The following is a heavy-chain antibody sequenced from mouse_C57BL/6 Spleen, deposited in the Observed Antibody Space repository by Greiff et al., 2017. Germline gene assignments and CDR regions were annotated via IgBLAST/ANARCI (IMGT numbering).Heavy chain of an antibody. CDR3: ASHYYGSSYDD. CDR1: GFTFSSYT. D-gene: IGHD1-1*01. CDR2: ISGGGGNT. V-gene: IGHV5-9*01. J-gene: IGHJ2*01. Sequence: DVMLVESGGGLVKPGGSLKLSCAASGFTFSSYTMSWVRQTPEKRLEWFATISGGGGNTYYPDNVKGRFTISRDTAKNTLNLQMSNLRSEDAALYYCASHYYGSSYDDWGQGTTLTVSA.